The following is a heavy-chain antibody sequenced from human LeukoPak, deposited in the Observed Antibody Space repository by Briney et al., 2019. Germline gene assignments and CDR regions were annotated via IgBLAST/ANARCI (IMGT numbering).Heavy chain of an antibody. D-gene: IGHD2-21*02. CDR3: AKVLVVVVTATQYYFDY. V-gene: IGHV4-38-2*01. CDR2: IYHSGST. J-gene: IGHJ4*02. CDR1: GHFISSGYY. Sequence: SETLSLTCAVSGHFISSGYYWGWIWQPPGKGLEWIGSIYHSGSTYYADSVKGRFTISRDNSKNTLYLQMNSLRAEDTAVYYCAKVLVVVVTATQYYFDYWGQGTLVTVSS.